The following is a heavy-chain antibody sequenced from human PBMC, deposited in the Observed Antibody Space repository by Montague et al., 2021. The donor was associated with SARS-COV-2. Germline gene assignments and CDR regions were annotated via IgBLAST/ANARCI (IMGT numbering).Heavy chain of an antibody. D-gene: IGHD3-22*01. J-gene: IGHJ4*02. Sequence: SLRLSCAASGFSFSTYAMIWVRQAPGKGLEWVAAIGGNGRGTYHAASVKGRFTISRDNSKSTVNLQMNSLTVGDTAVYFCAKAYDSGGYNYERGAGYWGQGTLVTVS. V-gene: IGHV3-23*01. CDR3: AKAYDSGGYNYERGAGY. CDR2: IGGNGRGT. CDR1: GFSFSTYA.